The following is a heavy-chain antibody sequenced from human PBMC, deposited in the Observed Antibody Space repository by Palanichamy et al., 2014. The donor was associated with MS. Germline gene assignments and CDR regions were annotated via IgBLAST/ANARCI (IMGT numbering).Heavy chain of an antibody. J-gene: IGHJ2*01. D-gene: IGHD6-19*01. V-gene: IGHV5-10-1*03. Sequence: EVQLVQSGAEVKKPGESLRISCKGSGYRFTSYWISWVRQMPGKGLEWMGRIDPTDSYTNYSPSLQGHVTISGDKSISTAYLQWSSLKASDTAIYYCASSEYSSGGLAGYFDLWGRGTLVTVSS. CDR2: IDPTDSYT. CDR1: GYRFTSYW. CDR3: ASSEYSSGGLAGYFDL.